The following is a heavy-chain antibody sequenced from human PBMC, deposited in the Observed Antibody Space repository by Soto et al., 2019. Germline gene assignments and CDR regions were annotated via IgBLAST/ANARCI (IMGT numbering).Heavy chain of an antibody. CDR1: GFSFEDHA. CDR3: PRAIFRTMTTVDY. CDR2: ISANGAFV. J-gene: IGHJ4*02. Sequence: EVQLVESGGGLVEPGRSLRVSCAASGFSFEDHAMNWVRLVPGKGLEWVSGISANGAFVGYANSVKGRFTISRDNAKNSLFMKMRSLRREDKAVYYCPRAIFRTMTTVDYWGQGTLVTVSS. D-gene: IGHD2-21*01. V-gene: IGHV3-9*01.